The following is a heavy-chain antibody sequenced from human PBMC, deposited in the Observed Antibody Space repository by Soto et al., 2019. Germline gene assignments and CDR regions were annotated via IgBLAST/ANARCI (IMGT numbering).Heavy chain of an antibody. CDR2: IYYSGST. Sequence: PSETLSLTCTVSGGSISSYYWSWIRQPPGKGLEWIGYIYYSGSTNYNPSLKSRVTISVDTSKNQFSLKLSSVTAADTAVYYCARYMTTVTTVLDYWGQATLVTVSS. J-gene: IGHJ4*02. CDR3: ARYMTTVTTVLDY. D-gene: IGHD4-17*01. V-gene: IGHV4-59*01. CDR1: GGSISSYY.